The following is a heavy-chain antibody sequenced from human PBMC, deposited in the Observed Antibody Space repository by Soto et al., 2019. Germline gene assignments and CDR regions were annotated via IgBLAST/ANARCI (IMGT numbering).Heavy chain of an antibody. CDR3: ARGYDFWSGSAYGMDV. J-gene: IGHJ6*02. D-gene: IGHD3-3*01. V-gene: IGHV4-59*01. CDR2: MYFRGST. Sequence: SENPSITCTVHDGSSSRYHWTCILQPPGKGLEWIGYMYFRGSTNYNPSLKSRVTISVDTSKNQFSLKLSSVTAADTAVYYCARGYDFWSGSAYGMDVWGQGTTVT. CDR1: DGSSSRYH.